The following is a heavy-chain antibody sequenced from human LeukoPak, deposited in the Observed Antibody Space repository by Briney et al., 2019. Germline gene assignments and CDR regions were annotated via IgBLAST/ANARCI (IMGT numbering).Heavy chain of an antibody. CDR1: GFTFSDYY. CDR2: ISSSGSTI. J-gene: IGHJ6*02. V-gene: IGHV3-11*01. CDR3: ARGYCSSTSCYIMGVYYYYGMDV. D-gene: IGHD2-2*02. Sequence: GGSLRLSCAASGFTFSDYYMSWIRQAPGKGLEWVSYISSSGSTIYYADSVKGRFTISRDNAKNSLYLQMNSLRAEDTAVYYCARGYCSSTSCYIMGVYYYYGMDVWGQGTTVTVSS.